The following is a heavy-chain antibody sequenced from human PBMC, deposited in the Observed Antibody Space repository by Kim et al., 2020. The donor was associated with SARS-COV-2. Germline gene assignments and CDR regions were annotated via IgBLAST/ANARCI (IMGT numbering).Heavy chain of an antibody. D-gene: IGHD3-10*01. V-gene: IGHV3-7*01. CDR3: AALDSVQVPGGI. Sequence: VDSVKGRFTMSRENAKNSLYLQMSSLRTEDTAIYYCAALDSVQVPGGIWGQGTLVTVSS. J-gene: IGHJ4*02.